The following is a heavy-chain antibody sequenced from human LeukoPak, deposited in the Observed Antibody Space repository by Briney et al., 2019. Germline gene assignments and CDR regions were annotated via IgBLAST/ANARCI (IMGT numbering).Heavy chain of an antibody. CDR3: ARDSESYYMDV. CDR1: GYTFVTYT. Sequence: ASVKVSCKTSGYTFVTYTMHWVRQAPGQSLEWMGWINAGNGDTKYSQKFQGTVTFTRDTSANTAYMELSSLRSEDTAVYYCARDSESYYMDVWGKGTTVTVSS. J-gene: IGHJ6*03. V-gene: IGHV1-3*01. CDR2: INAGNGDT.